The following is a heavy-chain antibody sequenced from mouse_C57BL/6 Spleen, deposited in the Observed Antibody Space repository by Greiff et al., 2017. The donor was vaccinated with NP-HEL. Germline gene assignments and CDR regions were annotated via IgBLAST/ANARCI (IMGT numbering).Heavy chain of an antibody. Sequence: EVKLMESGGGLVKPGGSLKLSCAASGFTFSDYGMHWVRQAPEKGLEWVAYISSGSSTIYYADTVKGRFTISRDNAKNTLFLQMTSLRSEDTAMYYCARPIYDWYFDVWGTGTTVTVSS. V-gene: IGHV5-17*01. CDR3: ARPIYDWYFDV. D-gene: IGHD2-12*01. J-gene: IGHJ1*03. CDR1: GFTFSDYG. CDR2: ISSGSSTI.